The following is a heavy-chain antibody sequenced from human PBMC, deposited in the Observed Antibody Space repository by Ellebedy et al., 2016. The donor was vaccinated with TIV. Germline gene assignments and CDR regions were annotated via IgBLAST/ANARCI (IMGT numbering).Heavy chain of an antibody. J-gene: IGHJ3*02. V-gene: IGHV4-59*08. Sequence: MPSETLSLTCTVSGGSVSSYYWSWIRQPPGKGLEWIGYMYNSGNTNYNPSLKSRVTISVDTSKNQFFLKLSSVTAADTAVYYCARQGKEIRYFDWLYDIWGQGTMVTVSS. CDR2: MYNSGNT. D-gene: IGHD3-9*01. CDR3: ARQGKEIRYFDWLYDI. CDR1: GGSVSSYY.